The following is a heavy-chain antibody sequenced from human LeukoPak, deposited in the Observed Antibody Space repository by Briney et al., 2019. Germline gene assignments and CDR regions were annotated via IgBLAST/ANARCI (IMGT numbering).Heavy chain of an antibody. D-gene: IGHD3-3*01. V-gene: IGHV1-46*03. CDR3: ARGRGFPGKYYDFWSGQRRGYFDY. J-gene: IGHJ4*02. Sequence: ASVKVSCKATGYTFTAYYMHWVRQAPGQGLEWMGLINPSGSDTVYAQKFQGRLTMTRDMSTSTDYMELSSLRSDDTAVYYCARGRGFPGKYYDFWSGQRRGYFDYWGQGTLVTVSS. CDR1: GYTFTAYY. CDR2: INPSGSDT.